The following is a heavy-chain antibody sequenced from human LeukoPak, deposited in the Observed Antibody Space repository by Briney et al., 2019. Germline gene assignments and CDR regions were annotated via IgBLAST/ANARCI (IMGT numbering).Heavy chain of an antibody. Sequence: GRSLRLSCAASGFTFSSYAMHWVRQAPGKGLEWVAVISYDGSNKYYADSVKGRFTISRDNSKNTLYLQMNSLRAEDTAVYYCARAYNDYSNYWAFDYWGQGTLVTVSS. CDR2: ISYDGSNK. CDR1: GFTFSSYA. D-gene: IGHD4-11*01. J-gene: IGHJ4*02. CDR3: ARAYNDYSNYWAFDY. V-gene: IGHV3-30-3*01.